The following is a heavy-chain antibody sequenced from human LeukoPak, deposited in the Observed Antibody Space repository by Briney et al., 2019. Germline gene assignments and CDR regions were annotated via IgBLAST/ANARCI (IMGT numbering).Heavy chain of an antibody. CDR1: GLTFSSYW. D-gene: IGHD1-26*01. Sequence: GGSLRLSCAASGLTFSSYWMHWVRQAPGKGLVWVSYSDGSSTNYADSVKGRFTISRDNAKNTLYLQMNSLRAEDTAVYYCARGGVGAVFDYWGQGTLVTVSS. J-gene: IGHJ4*02. CDR2: YSDGSST. V-gene: IGHV3-74*01. CDR3: ARGGVGAVFDY.